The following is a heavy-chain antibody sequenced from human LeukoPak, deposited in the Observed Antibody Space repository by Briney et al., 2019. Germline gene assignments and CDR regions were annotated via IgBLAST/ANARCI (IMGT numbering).Heavy chain of an antibody. D-gene: IGHD3-10*01. J-gene: IGHJ3*02. CDR1: GYTFTGYF. Sequence: ASVKVSCKASGYTFTGYFMHWVRQAPGQGLEWMGWISAYNGNTNYAQKFQGRVTMTTDTSTSTAYMELSSLRSEDTAVYYCARRIRREGRITMVRGVMAYGAFDIWGQGTMVTVSS. V-gene: IGHV1-18*04. CDR3: ARRIRREGRITMVRGVMAYGAFDI. CDR2: ISAYNGNT.